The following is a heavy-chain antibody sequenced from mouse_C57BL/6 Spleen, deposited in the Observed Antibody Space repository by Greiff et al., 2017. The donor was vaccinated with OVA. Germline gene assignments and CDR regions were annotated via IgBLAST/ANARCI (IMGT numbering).Heavy chain of an antibody. Sequence: VQLVESGAELVKPGASVKISCKASGYAFSSYWMNWVKQRPGKGLEWIGQIYPGDGDTNYNGKFKGKATLTADKSSSTAYMQLSSLTSEDSAVYFCARSGATALDYWGQGTTLTVSS. CDR2: IYPGDGDT. J-gene: IGHJ2*01. CDR3: ARSGATALDY. CDR1: GYAFSSYW. V-gene: IGHV1-80*01. D-gene: IGHD1-2*01.